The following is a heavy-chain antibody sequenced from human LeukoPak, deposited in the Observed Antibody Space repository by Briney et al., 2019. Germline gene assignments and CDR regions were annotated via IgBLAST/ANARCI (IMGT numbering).Heavy chain of an antibody. J-gene: IGHJ4*02. V-gene: IGHV4-34*01. CDR3: ARRCSGGSCYRAFDY. Sequence: SETLSLTCAVYGGSFSGYYWSWIRQPPGKGLEWIGEINHSGSTNYNPSLKSRVTISVDTSKNQFSLKLSSVTAADTAVYYCARRCSGGSCYRAFDYWGQGTLVTVSS. CDR2: INHSGST. CDR1: GGSFSGYY. D-gene: IGHD2-15*01.